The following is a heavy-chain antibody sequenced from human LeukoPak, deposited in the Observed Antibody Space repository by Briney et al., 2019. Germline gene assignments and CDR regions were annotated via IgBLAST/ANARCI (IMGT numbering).Heavy chain of an antibody. CDR2: IMPLFNTA. CDR1: GGTFNSYT. J-gene: IGHJ6*03. CDR3: ARVDRSHFYLDV. Sequence: ASVKVSCKASGGTFNSYTITWVRQAPGQGLEWMGGIMPLFNTANYAQQFQGRVTMTTDESTSTAYLEFSSLRFEGTAMYYCARVDRSHFYLDVWGKGTTVTVSS. V-gene: IGHV1-69*05.